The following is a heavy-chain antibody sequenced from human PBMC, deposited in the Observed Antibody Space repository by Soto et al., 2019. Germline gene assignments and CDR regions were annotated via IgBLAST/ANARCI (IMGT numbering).Heavy chain of an antibody. CDR3: TRDASRDSSARGWFDP. J-gene: IGHJ5*02. Sequence: GSLLLSCSASGFTFRSFTMNWVRQAPGKGLEWVSTISSNSAYIYYTDALRGRFTISRDNAKNSLYLQMNSLRAEDTAVYYCTRDASRDSSARGWFDPWGPGTLVTVYS. CDR2: ISSNSAYI. D-gene: IGHD6-13*01. CDR1: GFTFRSFT. V-gene: IGHV3-21*01.